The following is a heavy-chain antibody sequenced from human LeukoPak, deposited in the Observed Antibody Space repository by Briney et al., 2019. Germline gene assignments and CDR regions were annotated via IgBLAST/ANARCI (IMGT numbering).Heavy chain of an antibody. CDR1: GGSISSYY. J-gene: IGHJ4*02. Sequence: SETLSLTCTVSGGSISSYYWSWIRQPPGKGLEWTGYIYYSGSTNYNPSLKSRVTISVDTSKNQFSLKLSSVTAADTAVYYCARGGLRTYFDYWGQGTLVTASS. CDR2: IYYSGST. V-gene: IGHV4-59*01. D-gene: IGHD4-17*01. CDR3: ARGGLRTYFDY.